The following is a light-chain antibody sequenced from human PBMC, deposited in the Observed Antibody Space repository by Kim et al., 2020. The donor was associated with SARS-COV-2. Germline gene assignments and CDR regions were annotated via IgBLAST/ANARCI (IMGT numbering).Light chain of an antibody. CDR2: TTS. V-gene: IGKV1-39*01. Sequence: DIQMTQSPPSLSASVRDRVTIICRANQTISSYLNWYQQKPGNAPNLLIYTTSNLQSGVPSRFSGSGSGTSFTLTVSSLQPEDFATYYCQQSFVTPHTFGGGTKVDIK. J-gene: IGKJ4*01. CDR3: QQSFVTPHT. CDR1: QTISSY.